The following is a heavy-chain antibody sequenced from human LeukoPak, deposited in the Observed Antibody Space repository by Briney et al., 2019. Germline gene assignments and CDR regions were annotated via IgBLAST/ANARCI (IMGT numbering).Heavy chain of an antibody. CDR1: GFTFSDYY. Sequence: PGGSLRLSCAASGFTFSDYYMSWIRQTPGKGLEWVSYISSSGSTIYYADSVKGRFTISRDNAKNSLYLQMNSLRAEDTAVYYCARDRVRYYDSSGSFDYWGQGTLVTVSS. CDR2: ISSSGSTI. V-gene: IGHV3-11*01. J-gene: IGHJ4*02. D-gene: IGHD3-22*01. CDR3: ARDRVRYYDSSGSFDY.